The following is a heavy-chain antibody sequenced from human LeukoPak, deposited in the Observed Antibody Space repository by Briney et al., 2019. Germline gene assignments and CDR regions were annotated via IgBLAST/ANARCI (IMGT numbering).Heavy chain of an antibody. Sequence: SQTLSLTCAIPGDSVSSNSVAWNWIRLSPSRGLEWLGRTYYRSKWFYDYAVSVKSRITINPDTSKNQFSLQLNSVTPEDTAVYYCAGTGSYFRFWDQGTLVTVSS. CDR3: AGTGSYFRF. CDR2: TYYRSKWFY. CDR1: GDSVSSNSVA. V-gene: IGHV6-1*01. D-gene: IGHD1-26*01. J-gene: IGHJ4*02.